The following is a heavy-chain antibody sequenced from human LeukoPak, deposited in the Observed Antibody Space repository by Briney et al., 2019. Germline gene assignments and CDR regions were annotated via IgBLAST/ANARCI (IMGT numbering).Heavy chain of an antibody. D-gene: IGHD3-10*01. CDR1: GFTFSSYG. CDR3: ANLGGYGSGSYYGIDY. J-gene: IGHJ4*02. V-gene: IGHV3-30*18. CDR2: ISYDGSNK. Sequence: PGRSLRLSCAASGFTFSSYGMHWVRQAPGKGLEWVAVISYDGSNKYYADSVKGRFTISRDNSKNTLYLQMNSLRAEDTAVYYCANLGGYGSGSYYGIDYWGQGTLVTVSP.